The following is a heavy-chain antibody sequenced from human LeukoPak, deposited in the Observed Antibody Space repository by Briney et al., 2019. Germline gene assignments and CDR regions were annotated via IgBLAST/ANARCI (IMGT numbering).Heavy chain of an antibody. Sequence: GRSLRLSCATSGFTFSSYAMHWVRQAPGKGLEWVAVISYDGSNKYYADSVKGRFTISRDNSKNTLYLQMNSLRAEDTAVYYCARHRVIAVAVFYFDYWGQGTLVTVSS. CDR1: GFTFSSYA. CDR3: ARHRVIAVAVFYFDY. V-gene: IGHV3-30*01. CDR2: ISYDGSNK. D-gene: IGHD6-19*01. J-gene: IGHJ4*02.